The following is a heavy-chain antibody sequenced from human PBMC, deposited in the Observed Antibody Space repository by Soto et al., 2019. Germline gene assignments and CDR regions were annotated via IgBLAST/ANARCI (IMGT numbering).Heavy chain of an antibody. CDR2: ISYDGSNK. V-gene: IGHV3-30-3*01. J-gene: IGHJ6*02. D-gene: IGHD5-12*01. CDR1: GFTFSSYA. Sequence: QVQLVESGGGVVQPGRSLRLSCAASGFTFSSYAMHWVRQAPGKGLEWVAVISYDGSNKYYADSVKGRFTISRDNSKNTLYLQMNSLRAEDTAVYYCARAILYGGYDQEGYYYYGMDVWGQGTTVTVSS. CDR3: ARAILYGGYDQEGYYYYGMDV.